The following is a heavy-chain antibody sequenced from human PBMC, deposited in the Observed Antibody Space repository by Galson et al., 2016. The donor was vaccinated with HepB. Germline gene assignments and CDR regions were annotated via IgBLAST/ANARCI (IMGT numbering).Heavy chain of an antibody. J-gene: IGHJ4*02. V-gene: IGHV3-15*07. Sequence: SLRLSCAASGFTFSYAWLNWVRQAPGKGLEWVGRIKTKTYGERTDYGAPVKGRFTISRDDSKNTLYLQMNSLKTEDTAVYYCVTTDSSGYLIDYWGQGILVTVSS. D-gene: IGHD3-22*01. CDR2: IKTKTYGERT. CDR3: VTTDSSGYLIDY. CDR1: GFTFSYAW.